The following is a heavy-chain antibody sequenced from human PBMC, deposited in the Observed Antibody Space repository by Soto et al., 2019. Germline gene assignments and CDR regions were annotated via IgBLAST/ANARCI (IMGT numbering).Heavy chain of an antibody. CDR3: ARALGGLVGFEESYYGMDV. V-gene: IGHV4-4*07. CDR2: IYTSGST. D-gene: IGHD3-10*01. Sequence: SETLSLTCTVSGVSISIYYWSWIRQPAGKGLECIGRIYTSGSTNNNPSLKRRVTMSVDTSKNQFSLKLSAVTAADTAVYYCARALGGLVGFEESYYGMDVWGQGTTVTVSS. J-gene: IGHJ6*02. CDR1: GVSISIYY.